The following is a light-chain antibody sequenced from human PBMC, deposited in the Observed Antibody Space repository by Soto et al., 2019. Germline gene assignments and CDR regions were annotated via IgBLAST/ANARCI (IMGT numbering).Light chain of an antibody. CDR2: GAS. V-gene: IGKV3-20*01. CDR3: QKYGSSPWT. CDR1: QSVSSSY. J-gene: IGKJ1*01. Sequence: EIVLTQSPGTLSLSPGERATLSCRASQSVSSSYLAWYQQKPGQAPRLLIYGASSRATGIPDRFSGSGSGTDFTLTISRLESEDFAVYYCQKYGSSPWTFGQGTKV.